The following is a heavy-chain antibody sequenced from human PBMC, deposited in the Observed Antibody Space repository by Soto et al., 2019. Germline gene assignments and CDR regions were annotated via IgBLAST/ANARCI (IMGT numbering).Heavy chain of an antibody. CDR1: GFIFSSYD. J-gene: IGHJ6*02. D-gene: IGHD2-2*01. CDR3: AREGGYCTSTTCYDYGMDV. CDR2: IRSSSTYR. V-gene: IGHV3-21*01. Sequence: EVQLVESGGGLVKPGGSLRLYCAASGFIFSSYDMNWVRQAPGKGLEWVSSIRSSSTYRYYADSVKGRFTISRDNAQNSLHLQMVSLRPEDTAVYYCAREGGYCTSTTCYDYGMDVWGQGTTVIVSS.